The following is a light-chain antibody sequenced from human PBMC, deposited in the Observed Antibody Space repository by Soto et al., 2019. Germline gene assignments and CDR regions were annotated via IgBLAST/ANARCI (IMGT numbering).Light chain of an antibody. V-gene: IGKV3-15*01. J-gene: IGKJ1*01. Sequence: EIVMTQSPATLSVSPGERVTLSCRASRSVSSFLAWYQQKPGQGPRLLIYGASTRATDIPVRFSGSGSGTEFTLTIDSLQSEDFAVYYCLQYNIWPRTFGQGTKVDIK. CDR1: RSVSSF. CDR3: LQYNIWPRT. CDR2: GAS.